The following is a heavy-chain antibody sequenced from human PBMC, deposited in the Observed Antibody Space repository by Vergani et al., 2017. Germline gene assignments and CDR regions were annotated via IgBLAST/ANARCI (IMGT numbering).Heavy chain of an antibody. J-gene: IGHJ4*02. D-gene: IGHD3-16*01. CDR1: GGSISSSIYY. CDR2: IYYSGST. CDR3: ARDWGGVPLDY. Sequence: QLQLQESGPGLVKPSETLSLTCTVSGGSISSSIYYWGWIRQPPGKGLEWIGSIYYSGSTYYNPSLKSRVTISVDTSKNQFSLKLSSVTAADTAVYYCARDWGGVPLDYWGQGTLVTVSS. V-gene: IGHV4-39*07.